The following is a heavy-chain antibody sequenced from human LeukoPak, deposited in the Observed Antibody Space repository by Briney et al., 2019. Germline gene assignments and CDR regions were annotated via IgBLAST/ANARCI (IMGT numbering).Heavy chain of an antibody. CDR2: INHNGNVN. CDR3: ARVAAGYSVNYFDY. D-gene: IGHD4-23*01. V-gene: IGHV3-7*01. J-gene: IGHJ4*01. CDR1: GFTFSSYW. Sequence: PGGSLRLSCAASGFTFSSYWMNWARQAPGKGLEWVASINHNGNVNYYVDSVKGRFTISRDNVENSLYLQMNSLRDEDTAEYYCARVAAGYSVNYFDYWGQEPWSPSPQ.